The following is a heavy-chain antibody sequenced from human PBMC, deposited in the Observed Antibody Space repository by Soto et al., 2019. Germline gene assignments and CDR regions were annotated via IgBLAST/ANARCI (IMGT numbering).Heavy chain of an antibody. J-gene: IGHJ4*02. CDR3: AKSRYADSSGDYYDF. CDR1: GFTFINYA. V-gene: IGHV3-23*01. D-gene: IGHD3-22*01. Sequence: GGSLRLSCAASGFTFINYAMSWVRQAPGTGLEWVSGIGGRGTSSYYADSVKGRFAISRDNSYNTLFLQLHSLRAEDTAVYYCAKSRYADSSGDYYDFWGQGTRVTVYS. CDR2: IGGRGTSS.